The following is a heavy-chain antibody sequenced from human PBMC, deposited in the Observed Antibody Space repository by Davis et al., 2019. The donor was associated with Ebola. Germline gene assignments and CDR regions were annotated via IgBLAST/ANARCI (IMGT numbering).Heavy chain of an antibody. CDR1: GGSICTHC. V-gene: IGHV4-4*07. Sequence: PSETLSLTCTVSGGSICTHCWTWIRQPAGKPLEWIGRFYNDGSTRYNPSLKSRVTMSIDTSKKQFSLNLNSVTAADTAIYYCARGLDGHVDYNYFDTWGQGILVTVSS. J-gene: IGHJ5*02. CDR2: FYNDGST. CDR3: ARGLDGHVDYNYFDT. D-gene: IGHD5-24*01.